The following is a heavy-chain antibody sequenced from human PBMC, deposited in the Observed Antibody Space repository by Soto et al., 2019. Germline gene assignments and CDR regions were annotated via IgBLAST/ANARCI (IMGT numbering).Heavy chain of an antibody. CDR2: IYWDDDK. CDR3: AHXLXXTAFDI. Sequence: QITLKESGPTLVKPTQTLTXTXTFXGFSLSTSGVXVGWIRQPPGKALEWLAPIYWDDDKRYSPSMKGRLTITRDTSKNQVVLIMTNMDPEDTAXXYCAHXLXXTAFDIWGQGTMVTVSS. CDR1: GFSLSTSGVX. V-gene: IGHV2-5*02. J-gene: IGHJ3*02.